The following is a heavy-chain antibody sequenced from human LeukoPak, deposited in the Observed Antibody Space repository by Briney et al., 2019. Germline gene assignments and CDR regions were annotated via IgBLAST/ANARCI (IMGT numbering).Heavy chain of an antibody. J-gene: IGHJ5*02. Sequence: SETLSLTCAVFGGSFSGFYWSWIRQPPGKGLEWIGEINPSGGTNYNPSLKSRVTTSVGTSNNQFSLKLSSVTAADTAVYYCARGVDARIGYYYQIDWFDPWGQGTLVTVSS. CDR2: INPSGGT. CDR3: ARGVDARIGYYYQIDWFDP. CDR1: GGSFSGFY. V-gene: IGHV4-34*01. D-gene: IGHD3-22*01.